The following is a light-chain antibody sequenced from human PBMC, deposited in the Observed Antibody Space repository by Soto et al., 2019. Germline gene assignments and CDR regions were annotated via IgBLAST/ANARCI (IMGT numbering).Light chain of an antibody. CDR1: QSVSSY. Sequence: EIVTTQSPATLSVSPGERAKLSGRASQSVSSYLAWYQQKPGQAPRLLIYGTSTRATGVPARFSGSGSGTDSTLTIRSLEPEDFAVDYCQHRSNWITGGQGTRLEIK. J-gene: IGKJ5*01. V-gene: IGKV3-11*01. CDR2: GTS. CDR3: QHRSNWIT.